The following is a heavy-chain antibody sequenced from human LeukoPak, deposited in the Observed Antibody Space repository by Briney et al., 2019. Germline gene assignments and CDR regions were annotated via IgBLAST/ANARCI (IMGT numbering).Heavy chain of an antibody. J-gene: IGHJ5*02. V-gene: IGHV3-23*01. CDR2: ISPSGDIT. CDR3: AKGFVVVVSATQSSWFDP. Sequence: GGSLRLSCAASGFTFSNHGMNWVRQAPGKGLEWVSGISPSGDITYYADSVKGRSTISRDNSKNTLYLQMNSLRAEDTAVYYCAKGFVVVVSATQSSWFDPWGQGTLVTVSS. D-gene: IGHD2-15*01. CDR1: GFTFSNHG.